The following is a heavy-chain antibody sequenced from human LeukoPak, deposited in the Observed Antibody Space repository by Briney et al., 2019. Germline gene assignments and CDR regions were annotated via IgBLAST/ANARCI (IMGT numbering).Heavy chain of an antibody. D-gene: IGHD1-26*01. V-gene: IGHV3-48*01. J-gene: IGHJ6*03. CDR3: ARVGRWELPRYYYMDV. CDR2: ISSSSSTI. CDR1: GFTFSSYS. Sequence: GGSLRLSCAASGFTFSSYSMNWVRQAPGKGLEWVSYISSSSSTIYYADSVKGRFTISRDNAKNSLYLQMNSLRAEDTAVYYCARVGRWELPRYYYMDVWGKGTTVTVSS.